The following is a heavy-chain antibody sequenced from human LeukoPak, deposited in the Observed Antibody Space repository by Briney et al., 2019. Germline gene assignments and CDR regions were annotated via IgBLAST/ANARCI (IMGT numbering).Heavy chain of an antibody. CDR3: AKDELGQPLVGGFDL. D-gene: IGHD6-13*01. V-gene: IGHV3-23*01. CDR1: GFTFSSYA. CDR2: ISGSGDST. J-gene: IGHJ4*01. Sequence: PGGSLRLSCAASGFTFSSYAMSWVRQAPGKGLEWVSGISGSGDSTYYADSVKGRFTISRDNSKNTLYLQMNSLRAEDTAIYYCAKDELGQPLVGGFDLWGQGTLVTVSS.